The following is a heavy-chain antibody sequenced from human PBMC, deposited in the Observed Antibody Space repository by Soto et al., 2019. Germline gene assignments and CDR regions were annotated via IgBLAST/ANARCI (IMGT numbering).Heavy chain of an antibody. D-gene: IGHD2-8*01. V-gene: IGHV3-23*01. CDR2: ISGSGGHT. CDR1: GFSFFSYA. CDR3: AKIEMGWFAH. J-gene: IGHJ5*02. Sequence: PGGSLRLSCTGSGFSFFSYAMSWVRQAPGKGLEWVSTISGSGGHTYYADSVKGRFVVSRDNDKNTVYLHMSSLTGEDTAVYFCAKIEMGWFAHWGQGXQVTVSS.